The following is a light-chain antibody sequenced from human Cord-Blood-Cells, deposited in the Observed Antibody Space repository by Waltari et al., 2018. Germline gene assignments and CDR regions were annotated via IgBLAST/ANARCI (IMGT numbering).Light chain of an antibody. Sequence: QSALTQPASVSGSPGQSITISCTGTSSDVGGYNYVSWYQQHPGKAPKLMIYDVSNGPSGVSNRFSGSKSGNTASLTSSGLQAEDEADYYCSSYTSSSTLDVFGGGTKLTVL. V-gene: IGLV2-14*01. CDR3: SSYTSSSTLDV. CDR2: DVS. J-gene: IGLJ2*01. CDR1: SSDVGGYNY.